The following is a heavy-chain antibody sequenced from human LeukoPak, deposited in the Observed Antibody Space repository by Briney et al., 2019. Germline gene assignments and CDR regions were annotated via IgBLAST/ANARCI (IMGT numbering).Heavy chain of an antibody. CDR1: GDSVSSNSAA. Sequence: SQTLSLTCAISGDSVSSNSAAWNWIRQSPSRGLEWLGRTYYRSKWYNDYAVSVKSRITINPDTSKNQFSLQLNSVTPEDTAVYYCARLYCSSTSCSVGAFDIWGQGTMVTVSS. J-gene: IGHJ3*02. CDR3: ARLYCSSTSCSVGAFDI. CDR2: TYYRSKWYN. D-gene: IGHD2-2*01. V-gene: IGHV6-1*01.